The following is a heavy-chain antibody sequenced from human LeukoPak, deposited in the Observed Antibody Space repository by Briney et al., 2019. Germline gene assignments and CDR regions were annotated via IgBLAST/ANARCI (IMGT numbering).Heavy chain of an antibody. Sequence: SVKVSCKASGGTFSSYAISWVRQAPGQGLEWMGGIIPIFGTANYAQKFQGRVTITADESTSTAYMELSSLRSEDTAVYYCASKKDIVVVPAAQDYWGQGTLVTVSS. V-gene: IGHV1-69*13. J-gene: IGHJ4*02. CDR2: IIPIFGTA. CDR1: GGTFSSYA. D-gene: IGHD2-2*01. CDR3: ASKKDIVVVPAAQDY.